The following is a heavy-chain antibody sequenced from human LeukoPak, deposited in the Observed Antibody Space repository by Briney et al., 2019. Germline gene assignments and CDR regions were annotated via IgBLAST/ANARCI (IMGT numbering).Heavy chain of an antibody. CDR2: IYPGDSDT. Sequence: GESLQISCKGSGYRFTSYWIGWVRPMPGKGLEWMGIIYPGDSDTRYSPSFQGQVTISADKSISTAYLQWSSLKASDTAMYYCARGGSSWPDAFDIWGQGTMVTVSS. V-gene: IGHV5-51*01. CDR3: ARGGSSWPDAFDI. J-gene: IGHJ3*02. D-gene: IGHD6-13*01. CDR1: GYRFTSYW.